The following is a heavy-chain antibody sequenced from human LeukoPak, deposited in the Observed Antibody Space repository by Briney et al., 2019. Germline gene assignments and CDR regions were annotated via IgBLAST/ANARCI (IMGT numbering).Heavy chain of an antibody. Sequence: GGSLRLSCAASGFTFDDYAMHWVRQAPGKGLEWVSGISWNSGSIGYADSVKGRFTISRDNAKNSLYLQMNSLRAEDMALYYCAKGQGSSGWCGEGYLDYWGQGTLVTVSS. V-gene: IGHV3-9*03. CDR1: GFTFDDYA. CDR2: ISWNSGSI. D-gene: IGHD6-19*01. CDR3: AKGQGSSGWCGEGYLDY. J-gene: IGHJ4*02.